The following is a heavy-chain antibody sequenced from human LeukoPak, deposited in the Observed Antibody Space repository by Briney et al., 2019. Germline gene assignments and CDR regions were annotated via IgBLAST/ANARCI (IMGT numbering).Heavy chain of an antibody. CDR1: GFTFSNAW. Sequence: GGSLRLFCTGSGFTFSNAWMTWVRQAPGKGLEWVGRMKSKPAGGTIDYAAPVKGRFTISRDDSKNTLYLQMNSLKTEDTAVYYCTTTYHYDSSGYSLYYWGQGTLVTVSS. CDR3: TTTYHYDSSGYSLYY. J-gene: IGHJ4*02. CDR2: MKSKPAGGTI. V-gene: IGHV3-15*01. D-gene: IGHD3-22*01.